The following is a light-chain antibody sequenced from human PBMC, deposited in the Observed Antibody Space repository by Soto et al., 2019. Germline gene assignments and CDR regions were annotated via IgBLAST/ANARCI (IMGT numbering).Light chain of an antibody. J-gene: IGLJ1*01. CDR3: CRNAGSYTQV. Sequence: QSVLTQPRPVSGSPGQSVTISCTGTSSDVGGYNYVSWYQQHPGKAPKLMIYDVSKRPSGVPDRFSGSKSGNTASLTISGLQAQDQADYCCCRNAGSYTQVFGTGTKGTVL. V-gene: IGLV2-11*01. CDR2: DVS. CDR1: SSDVGGYNY.